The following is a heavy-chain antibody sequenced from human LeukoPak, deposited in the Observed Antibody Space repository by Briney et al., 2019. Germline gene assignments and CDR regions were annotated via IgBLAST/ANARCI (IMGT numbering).Heavy chain of an antibody. CDR1: GGSISSGGYS. D-gene: IGHD2-15*01. CDR3: ARGTLGYDY. Sequence: PSETLPLTCAVSGGSISSGGYSWSWIRQPPGKGLEWIGYIYHSGSTYYNPSLKSRVTISVDRSKNQFSLKLSSVTAADTAVYYCARGTLGYDYWGQGTLVTVSS. V-gene: IGHV4-30-2*01. J-gene: IGHJ4*02. CDR2: IYHSGST.